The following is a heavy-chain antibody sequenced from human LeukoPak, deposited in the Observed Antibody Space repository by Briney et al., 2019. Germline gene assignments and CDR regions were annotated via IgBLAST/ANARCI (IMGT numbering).Heavy chain of an antibody. CDR1: GGSISSYY. CDR3: AREVIGYSSAWYFDY. J-gene: IGHJ4*02. Sequence: SETLSLTCTVSGGSISSYYWSWIRQPAGKGLEWIGRIYTSGSTNCNPSLRSRVTISVDTSKNQFSLKLSSVTAADTAMYYCAREVIGYSSAWYFDYWGQGTLVTVSS. D-gene: IGHD6-19*01. CDR2: IYTSGST. V-gene: IGHV4-4*07.